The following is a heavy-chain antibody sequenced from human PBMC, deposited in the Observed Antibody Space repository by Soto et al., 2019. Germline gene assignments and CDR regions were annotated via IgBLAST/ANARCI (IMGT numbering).Heavy chain of an antibody. J-gene: IGHJ5*02. D-gene: IGHD3-16*01. CDR2: IYYSGST. Sequence: SETLSLTCTVSGGSISSGGYYWSWIRQHPGKGLEWIGYIYYSGSTSYNPSLKSRVSISVDTSKNQFSLKLSSVTAADTAVYYCACAYDYVSQYFNWFEPWGQGTLVTVSS. CDR1: GGSISSGGYY. V-gene: IGHV4-31*03. CDR3: ACAYDYVSQYFNWFEP.